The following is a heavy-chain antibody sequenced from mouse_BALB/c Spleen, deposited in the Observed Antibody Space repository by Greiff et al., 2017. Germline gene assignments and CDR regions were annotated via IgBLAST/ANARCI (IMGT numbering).Heavy chain of an antibody. CDR2: IDPENGNT. V-gene: IGHV14-1*02. J-gene: IGHJ3*01. CDR1: GFNIKDYY. CDR3: APYGNSFAY. D-gene: IGHD2-1*01. Sequence: VQLKESGAELVRPGALVKLSCKASGFNIKDYYMHWVKQRPEQGLEWIGWIDPENGNTIYDPKFQGKASITADTSSNTAYLQLSSLTSEDTAVYYSAPYGNSFAYWGQGTLVTVSA.